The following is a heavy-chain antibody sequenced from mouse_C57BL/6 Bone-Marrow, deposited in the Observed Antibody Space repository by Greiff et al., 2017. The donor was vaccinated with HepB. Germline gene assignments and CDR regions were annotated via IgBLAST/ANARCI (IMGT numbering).Heavy chain of an antibody. V-gene: IGHV5-17*01. D-gene: IGHD2-3*01. Sequence: EVQLVESGGGLVKPGGSLKLSCAASGFTFSDYGMHWVRQAPEKGLEWVAYISSGSSTIYYADTVKGRFTISRDNAKNTLFLQMTSLRSEDTAMYYCARLYDGYYRPPYWGQGTLVTVSA. J-gene: IGHJ3*01. CDR2: ISSGSSTI. CDR1: GFTFSDYG. CDR3: ARLYDGYYRPPY.